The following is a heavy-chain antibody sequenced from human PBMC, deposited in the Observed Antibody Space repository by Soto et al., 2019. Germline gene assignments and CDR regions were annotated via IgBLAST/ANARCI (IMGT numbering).Heavy chain of an antibody. J-gene: IGHJ5*02. CDR3: ARGQRFSDWFDP. Sequence: PSETLSLTCRVSGGTISGYYWTWIRQPAGKGLEWIGRIYSSGNTKYNPSLQSRVTMSLDTSNNQFSLRLTSVTAADTAAYYCARGQRFSDWFDPWGQGTLVTVSS. D-gene: IGHD3-3*01. V-gene: IGHV4-4*07. CDR2: IYSSGNT. CDR1: GGTISGYY.